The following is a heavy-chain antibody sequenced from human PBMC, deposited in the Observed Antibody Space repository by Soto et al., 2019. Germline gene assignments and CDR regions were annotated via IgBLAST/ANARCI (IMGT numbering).Heavy chain of an antibody. J-gene: IGHJ4*02. V-gene: IGHV3-33*01. CDR1: GFTLSSYG. D-gene: IGHD2-15*01. Sequence: QVHLVESGGGVVPPSNSLRLSCTASGFTLSSYGMHWVRQAPGKGLEWVAVIWYDGTKKHYADTVKGRFTISRDNSQNTLYLQMNSLRAEDTAVYYCARELSAASTPYFLDYWGQGTLVTVSS. CDR3: ARELSAASTPYFLDY. CDR2: IWYDGTKK.